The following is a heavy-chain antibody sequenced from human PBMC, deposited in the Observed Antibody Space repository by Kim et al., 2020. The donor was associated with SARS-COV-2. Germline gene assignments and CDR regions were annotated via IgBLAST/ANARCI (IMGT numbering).Heavy chain of an antibody. CDR3: AREEGSLGKWFDT. D-gene: IGHD3-16*01. J-gene: IGHJ5*02. CDR2: ISSSSSYI. Sequence: GGSLRLSCAASGFTFSNYNMNWVRQAPGKGLEWVSSISSSSSYIYYADSVKGRFTISRDNAKNSLYLQMNSLRAEDTAVYYCAREEGSLGKWFDTLGQGTLVTVSS. CDR1: GFTFSNYN. V-gene: IGHV3-21*01.